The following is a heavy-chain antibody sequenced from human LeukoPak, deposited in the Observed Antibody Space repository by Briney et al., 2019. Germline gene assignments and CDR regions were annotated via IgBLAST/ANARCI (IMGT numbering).Heavy chain of an antibody. V-gene: IGHV3-7*03. D-gene: IGHD3-10*01. Sequence: PGRSLRLSCAASGFTFSSYSMHWVRQAPGKGLEWVANIKQDGSEKYYVDSVKGRFTISRDNAKNSLYLQMNSLRAEDTAVYYCARDLNTVLLWFGDLFDLWGRGTLVTVSS. J-gene: IGHJ2*01. CDR1: GFTFSSYS. CDR3: ARDLNTVLLWFGDLFDL. CDR2: IKQDGSEK.